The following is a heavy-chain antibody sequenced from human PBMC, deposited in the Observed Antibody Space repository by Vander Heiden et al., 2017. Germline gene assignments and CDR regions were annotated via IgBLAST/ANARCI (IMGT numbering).Heavy chain of an antibody. CDR3: ARDNVRRYSSSLFIDHYFDY. Sequence: QVQLAESGGGVVQPGRSLSPSCHASGFTFGSYALQCVRQAPGKGLEWVAVISDDGSNKYYADSVKGRFTISRDNSKNTLYLQMNSLRAEDTAVYYCARDNVRRYSSSLFIDHYFDYWGQGTLVTVSS. D-gene: IGHD6-6*01. J-gene: IGHJ4*02. CDR1: GFTFGSYA. V-gene: IGHV3-30-3*01. CDR2: ISDDGSNK.